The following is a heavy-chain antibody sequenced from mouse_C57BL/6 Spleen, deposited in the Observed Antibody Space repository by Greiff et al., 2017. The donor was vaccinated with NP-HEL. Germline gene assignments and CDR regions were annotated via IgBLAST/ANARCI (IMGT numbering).Heavy chain of an antibody. J-gene: IGHJ1*03. Sequence: VQLQQPGAELVMPGASVKLSCKASGYTFTSYWMHWVKQRPGQGLEWIGEIDPSDSYTNYNQKFKGKSTLTVDQSSSTAYMQLSSLTSEDSAVYYCARNVRGEGYFDVWGTGTTVTVSS. CDR1: GYTFTSYW. V-gene: IGHV1-69*01. CDR2: IDPSDSYT. CDR3: ARNVRGEGYFDV.